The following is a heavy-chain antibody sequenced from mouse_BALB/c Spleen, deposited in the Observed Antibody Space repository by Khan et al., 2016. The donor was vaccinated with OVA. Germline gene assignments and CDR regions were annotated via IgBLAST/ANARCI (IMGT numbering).Heavy chain of an antibody. CDR3: WILL. CDR1: GFTFSNYW. Sequence: EVKVEESGGGLVKPGGSMKLSCAASGFTFSNYWMNWVRQSPEKGLEWVADIRWKSDDYATHYAESGKGRFTISRDDSKSSVYLQMNNLRAEDTCIYYGWILLWGQGTTLTVSS. V-gene: IGHV6-6*02. CDR2: IRWKSDDYAT. J-gene: IGHJ2*01.